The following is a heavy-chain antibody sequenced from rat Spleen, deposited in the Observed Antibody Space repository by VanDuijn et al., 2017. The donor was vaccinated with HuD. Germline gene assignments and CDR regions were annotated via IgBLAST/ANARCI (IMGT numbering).Heavy chain of an antibody. Sequence: QVQLKESGPGLVQPSQTLSLTCTVSGFSLSSYGVIWIRQPPGKGLEWMGAIWSGGSTDYNSALKSRLSISRDTSKNQVFLKMNSLQTEDTAIYFCTRSVDFDYWGQGVTVTVSS. CDR2: IWSGGST. V-gene: IGHV2-15*01. J-gene: IGHJ2*01. CDR3: TRSVDFDY. CDR1: GFSLSSYG.